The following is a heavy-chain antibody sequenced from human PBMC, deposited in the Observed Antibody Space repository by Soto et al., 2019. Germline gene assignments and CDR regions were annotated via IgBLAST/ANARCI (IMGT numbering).Heavy chain of an antibody. J-gene: IGHJ6*02. Sequence: GESLKISCKGSGYSFTSYWISWVRQMPGKGLEWMGRIDPSDSYTNYSPSFQGHVTISADKSISTAYLQWSSLKASDTAMYYCARHGITIFGVVYYGMDVWGQGTTVTV. CDR3: ARHGITIFGVVYYGMDV. CDR2: IDPSDSYT. D-gene: IGHD3-3*01. V-gene: IGHV5-10-1*01. CDR1: GYSFTSYW.